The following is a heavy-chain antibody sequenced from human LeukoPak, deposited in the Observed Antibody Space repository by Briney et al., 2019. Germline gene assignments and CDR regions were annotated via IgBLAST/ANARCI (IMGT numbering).Heavy chain of an antibody. D-gene: IGHD6-13*01. J-gene: IGHJ4*02. CDR1: GFTFSSYA. CDR2: ISYDGSNK. Sequence: GGSLRLSCEASGFTFSSYAMSWVRQAPGKGLEWVAVISYDGSNKYYADSVKGRFTISRDNSKNTLYLQMNSLRAEDTAVYYCARDLSSSWKDYWGQGTLVTVSS. V-gene: IGHV3-30-3*01. CDR3: ARDLSSSWKDY.